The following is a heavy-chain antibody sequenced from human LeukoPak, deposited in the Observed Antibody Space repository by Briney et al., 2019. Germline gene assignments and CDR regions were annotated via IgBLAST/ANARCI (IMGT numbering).Heavy chain of an antibody. CDR3: ARDSGTPGESTWFDP. CDR1: GVSISSYY. CDR2: IYSRGGT. V-gene: IGHV4-59*01. J-gene: IGHJ5*02. D-gene: IGHD1-1*01. Sequence: SETLSLTCTVSGVSISSYYWSWLRQPPGKGLEWIGYIYSRGGTNYNPSLKSRVIISIDTSKNQFSLQLSSVTAADTAMYYCARDSGTPGESTWFDPWGQGTLVTVSS.